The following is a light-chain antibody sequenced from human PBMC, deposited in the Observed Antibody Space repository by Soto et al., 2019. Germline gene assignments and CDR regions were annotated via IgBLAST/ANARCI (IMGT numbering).Light chain of an antibody. J-gene: IGKJ1*01. CDR1: QSVSNNY. Sequence: EIVLTQSPGTLSLSPRQRATLXCRCSQSVSNNYLAWYQQKPGQAPRLLIYGASNRATGIPDRFSGSGSGTDFTLTISRLEPEDFAVYYCQQDVRSPKTFGQGTKVDI. CDR2: GAS. V-gene: IGKV3-20*01. CDR3: QQDVRSPKT.